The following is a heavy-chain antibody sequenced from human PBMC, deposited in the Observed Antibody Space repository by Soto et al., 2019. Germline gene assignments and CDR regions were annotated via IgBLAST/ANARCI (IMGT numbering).Heavy chain of an antibody. V-gene: IGHV1-18*01. CDR2: ISAYNGNT. D-gene: IGHD3-3*01. CDR3: ARTTGPYYEFWSGYSPPDY. J-gene: IGHJ4*02. CDR1: GYTFTSYG. Sequence: QVQLVQSGAEVKKPGASVKVSCKASGYTFTSYGISWVRQAPGQGLEWMGWISAYNGNTNYAQKLQGRVTMTTDTSTSTAYMALRSLRSDDTAVYYCARTTGPYYEFWSGYSPPDYWGQGTLVTVSS.